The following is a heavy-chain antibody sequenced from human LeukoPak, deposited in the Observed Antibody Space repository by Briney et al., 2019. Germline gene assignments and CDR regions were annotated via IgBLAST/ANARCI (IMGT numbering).Heavy chain of an antibody. CDR3: ARAPNCSGGSCYSWFDP. J-gene: IGHJ5*02. CDR2: IYYSGST. CDR1: GGSISSYY. D-gene: IGHD2-15*01. V-gene: IGHV4-59*01. Sequence: SETLSLTCTVSGGSISSYYWSWIRQPPGKGLELIGYIYYSGSTNYNPSLKSRVTISVDTSKNQFSLKLSSVTAADTAVYYCARAPNCSGGSCYSWFDPWGQGTLVTVSS.